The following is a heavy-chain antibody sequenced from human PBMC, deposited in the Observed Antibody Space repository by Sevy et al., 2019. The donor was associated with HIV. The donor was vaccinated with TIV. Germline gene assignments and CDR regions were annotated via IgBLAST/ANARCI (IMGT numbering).Heavy chain of an antibody. CDR3: AREGCSKPHDY. Sequence: GGSLRLSRAASGFTFSSYAMSWVRQAPGKGLEWVSTFSFGCGKINYADSVKGRFTISRDNSKNTLYLQMHSLGAEDTAVYYCAREGCSKPHDYWGQGTLVTVSS. CDR1: GFTFSSYA. J-gene: IGHJ4*02. V-gene: IGHV3-23*01. CDR2: FSFGCGKI. D-gene: IGHD3-10*02.